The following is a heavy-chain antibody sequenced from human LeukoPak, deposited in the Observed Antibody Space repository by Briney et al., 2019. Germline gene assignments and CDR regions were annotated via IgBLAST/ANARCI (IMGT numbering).Heavy chain of an antibody. CDR2: FSASGNT. V-gene: IGHV4-61*02. D-gene: IGHD6-19*01. CDR3: ARSRIVLADSLDP. Sequence: SETLSLTCTVSGDSISSDDYYWSWIRQPAGKGLEWIGRFSASGNTNYNPSLNSRVTMSVDTSKNQFSLKLSSVTAADTAVYYCARSRIVLADSLDPWGQGTLVTVSS. CDR1: GDSISSDDYY. J-gene: IGHJ5*02.